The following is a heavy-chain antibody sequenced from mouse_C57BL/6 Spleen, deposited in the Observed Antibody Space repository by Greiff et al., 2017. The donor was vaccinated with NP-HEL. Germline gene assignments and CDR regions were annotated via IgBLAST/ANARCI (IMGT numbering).Heavy chain of an antibody. D-gene: IGHD2-1*01. CDR3: ARDRSTSYAMDY. Sequence: DVKLQESGGGLVKPGGSLKLSCAASGFTFSSYAMSWVRQTPEKRLEWVATISDGGSYTYYPDNVKGRFTISRDNAKNNLYLQMSHLKSEDTAMYYCARDRSTSYAMDYWGQGTSVTVSS. CDR2: ISDGGSYT. V-gene: IGHV5-4*01. CDR1: GFTFSSYA. J-gene: IGHJ4*01.